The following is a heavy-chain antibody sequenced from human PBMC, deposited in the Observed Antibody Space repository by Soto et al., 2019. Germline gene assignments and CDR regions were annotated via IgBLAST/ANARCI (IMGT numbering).Heavy chain of an antibody. D-gene: IGHD1-1*01. Sequence: QVQLVQSGAEVKKPGASVKVSCKASGYTFTGYFMHWVRQAPGQGLEWMGWIHPNSGATNYVQKFQGRVTMTRDTSISTAYMELSRLRSDDTAVYYCARWGRGGTIPVDAFDIWGQGTMVTVSS. V-gene: IGHV1-2*02. J-gene: IGHJ3*02. CDR1: GYTFTGYF. CDR3: ARWGRGGTIPVDAFDI. CDR2: IHPNSGAT.